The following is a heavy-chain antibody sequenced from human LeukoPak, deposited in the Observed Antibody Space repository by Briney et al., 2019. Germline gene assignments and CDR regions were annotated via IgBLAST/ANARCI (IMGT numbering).Heavy chain of an antibody. V-gene: IGHV3-23*01. CDR3: AKDQFMYYYDSSGSRSWFDP. Sequence: PGGSLRLSCAASGFIFSSYAMSGVRQAPGKGPEWASTISGGGGTTYYPASVKGRFTISRDNSKSTLSLQMNSMRAEDTAIYYCAKDQFMYYYDSSGSRSWFDPWGQGTLVTVSS. D-gene: IGHD3-22*01. CDR1: GFIFSSYA. CDR2: ISGGGGTT. J-gene: IGHJ5*02.